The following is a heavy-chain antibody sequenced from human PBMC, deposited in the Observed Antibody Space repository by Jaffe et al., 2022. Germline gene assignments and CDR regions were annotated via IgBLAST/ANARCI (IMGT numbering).Heavy chain of an antibody. CDR1: GFTFSSYA. Sequence: EVQLLESGGGLVQPGGSLRLSCAASGFTFSSYAMSWVRQAPGKGLEWVSAISGSGGSTYYADSVKGRFTISRDNSKNTLYLQMNSLRAEDTAVYYCAKDWGEVVAATDPDAFDIWGQGTMVTVSS. CDR2: ISGSGGST. J-gene: IGHJ3*02. V-gene: IGHV3-23*01. CDR3: AKDWGEVVAATDPDAFDI. D-gene: IGHD2-15*01.